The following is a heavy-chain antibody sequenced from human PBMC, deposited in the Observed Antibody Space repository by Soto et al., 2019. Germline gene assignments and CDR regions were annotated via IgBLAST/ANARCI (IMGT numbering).Heavy chain of an antibody. CDR1: GYTFTANY. D-gene: IGHD3-10*01. CDR3: ARGFGSSWFAY. V-gene: IGHV1-2*02. Sequence: GASVKVSRKPSGYTFTANYIHWVRQAPGQGLEWMGWMSTSSGGTRFAEKFQGRVTLTRDTSISTAYMELTTLTLDDTAVYYCARGFGSSWFAYWGQGTLVTVS. CDR2: MSTSSGGT. J-gene: IGHJ4*02.